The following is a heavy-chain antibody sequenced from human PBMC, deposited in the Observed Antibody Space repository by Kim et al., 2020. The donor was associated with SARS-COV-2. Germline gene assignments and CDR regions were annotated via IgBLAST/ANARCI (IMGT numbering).Heavy chain of an antibody. D-gene: IGHD1-1*01. V-gene: IGHV3-7*01. CDR3: TRDIIKTAKKGFDV. CDR2: INHEGTGR. Sequence: GGSLRLSCVASGFTLGSHWMSWVRQAPGKGLEWVANINHEGTGRYYVDSVKGRFTISRDNAKNTLYLQMNSLRADDTAVYYCTRDIIKTAKKGFDVWGPGTMVTVSS. J-gene: IGHJ3*01. CDR1: GFTLGSHW.